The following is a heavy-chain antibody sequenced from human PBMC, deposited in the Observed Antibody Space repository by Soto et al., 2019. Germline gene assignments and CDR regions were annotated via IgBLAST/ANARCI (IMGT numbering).Heavy chain of an antibody. CDR1: GYTFTSYY. D-gene: IGHD3-22*01. CDR3: AGDLGGGDYYDSSGFFLLY. Sequence: SVKVSCKASGYTFTSYYMHWVRQAPGQGLEWMGGIIPIFGTANYAQKFQGRVTITADESTSTAYMELSSLRSEDTAVYYCAGDLGGGDYYDSSGFFLLYWGQ. J-gene: IGHJ4*02. V-gene: IGHV1-69*13. CDR2: IIPIFGTA.